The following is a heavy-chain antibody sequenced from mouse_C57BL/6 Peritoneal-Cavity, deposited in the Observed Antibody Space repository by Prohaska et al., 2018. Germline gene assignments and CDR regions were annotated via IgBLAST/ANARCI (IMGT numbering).Heavy chain of an antibody. CDR3: ASMVTTVGNY. J-gene: IGHJ2*01. CDR2: IDPSDSYT. D-gene: IGHD2-2*01. Sequence: GASVKLSCKASGYTFTSYWMQWVKQRPGQGPEWIGEIDPSDSYTNYNQKFKGKATLTVDTSSSTAYMQLSSLTSEDSAVYYCASMVTTVGNYWGQGTTLTVSS. CDR1: GYTFTSYW. V-gene: IGHV1-50*01.